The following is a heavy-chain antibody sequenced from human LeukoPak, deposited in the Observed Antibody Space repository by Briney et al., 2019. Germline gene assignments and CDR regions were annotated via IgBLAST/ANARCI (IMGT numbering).Heavy chain of an antibody. D-gene: IGHD6-19*01. V-gene: IGHV3-30*02. CDR1: GFTFSNYA. Sequence: GGSLRLSCATSGFTFSNYAMSWVRQAPGKGLEWVAFIRYDGSNKYYADSVKGRFTISRDNSKNTLHLQMNSLRAEDTAVYYCAKDLYSSGWYSPWYFDLWGRGTLVTVSS. CDR2: IRYDGSNK. CDR3: AKDLYSSGWYSPWYFDL. J-gene: IGHJ2*01.